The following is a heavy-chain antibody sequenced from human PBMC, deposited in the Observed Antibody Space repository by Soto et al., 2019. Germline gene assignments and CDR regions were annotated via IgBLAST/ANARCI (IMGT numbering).Heavy chain of an antibody. CDR3: ATYPPGGRGYDWGALYYYGMDV. Sequence: ASVKVSCKVSGYTLTELSMHWVRQAPGKGLEWMGGFDPEDGETIYAQKFQGRVTMTEDTSTDTAYMELSSLRSEDTAVYYCATYPPGGRGYDWGALYYYGMDVWGQGTTVTVSS. CDR2: FDPEDGET. J-gene: IGHJ6*02. CDR1: GYTLTELS. D-gene: IGHD5-12*01. V-gene: IGHV1-24*01.